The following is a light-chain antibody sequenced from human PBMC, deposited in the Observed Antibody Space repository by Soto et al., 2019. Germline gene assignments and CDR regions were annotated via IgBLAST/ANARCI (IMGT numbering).Light chain of an antibody. CDR3: QQTHTSPVT. V-gene: IGKV1-39*01. J-gene: IGKJ1*01. CDR2: FAS. CDR1: QSIGAY. Sequence: DIQMTQSPSSLSASVGDRVIITCRAGQSIGAYLNWYQHKPGKAPSLLISFASTLHAGVPSRFSGSGFGTHFSLTINYLQPEDFATYYCQQTHTSPVTFGQGTKVEMK.